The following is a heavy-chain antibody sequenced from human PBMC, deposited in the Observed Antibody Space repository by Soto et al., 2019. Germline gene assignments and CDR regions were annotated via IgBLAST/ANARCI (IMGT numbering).Heavy chain of an antibody. D-gene: IGHD6-19*01. V-gene: IGHV5-51*01. CDR3: ARSIAVTGTYFSGLDV. J-gene: IGHJ6*02. CDR2: IYPGDLDT. Sequence: GESLKISCKGSGYSFSSFWVAWVRQTPGKGLEWLGIIYPGDLDTRYTSSFQGHVIISADKSSSTVYLQWSSLKASDTGIYYCARSIAVTGTYFSGLDVWGQGTPVTVS. CDR1: GYSFSSFW.